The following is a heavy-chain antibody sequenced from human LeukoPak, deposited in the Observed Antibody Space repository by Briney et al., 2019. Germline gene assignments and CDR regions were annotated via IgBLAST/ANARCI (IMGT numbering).Heavy chain of an antibody. CDR2: IYPGDSDT. CDR3: ARLGPYGKDAFDI. CDR1: GYSFTSYW. D-gene: IGHD4-17*01. Sequence: NTGESLKISCKGSGYSFTSYWIGWVRQMPGKGLEWMGIIYPGDSDTRYSPSFQGQVTISADKSSSTAYLQWSSLKASDTAMYYCARLGPYGKDAFDIWGQGTMVTVSS. V-gene: IGHV5-51*01. J-gene: IGHJ3*02.